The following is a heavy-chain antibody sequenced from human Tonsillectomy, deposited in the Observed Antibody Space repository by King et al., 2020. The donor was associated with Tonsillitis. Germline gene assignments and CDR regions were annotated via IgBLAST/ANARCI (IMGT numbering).Heavy chain of an antibody. CDR2: IRSKAYGGTP. CDR1: GFTFGDYA. CDR3: TRGTYYYDSSGYSFSNYFDY. D-gene: IGHD3-22*01. J-gene: IGHJ4*02. V-gene: IGHV3-49*04. Sequence: VQLVESGGGLVQPGRSLRLSCTASGFTFGDYAMSWVRQAPGKGLEWVGFIRSKAYGGTPEYAASVKGRFTISRDDSKSIAYLQMNSLKTEDTAVYYCTRGTYYYDSSGYSFSNYFDYWGQGTLVTVSS.